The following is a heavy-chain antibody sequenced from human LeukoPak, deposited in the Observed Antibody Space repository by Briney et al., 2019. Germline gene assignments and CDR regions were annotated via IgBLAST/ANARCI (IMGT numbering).Heavy chain of an antibody. CDR3: ARDFLAGMVRGVIPGDY. D-gene: IGHD3-10*01. CDR2: INPNSGGT. Sequence: GASVKVSCKASGYTFTGYYMHWVRQAPGQGLEWMGRINPNSGGTNYAQKFQGRVTMTRDTSISTAYMELSRLRSDDTAVHYCARDFLAGMVRGVIPGDYWGQGTLVTVSS. V-gene: IGHV1-2*06. J-gene: IGHJ4*02. CDR1: GYTFTGYY.